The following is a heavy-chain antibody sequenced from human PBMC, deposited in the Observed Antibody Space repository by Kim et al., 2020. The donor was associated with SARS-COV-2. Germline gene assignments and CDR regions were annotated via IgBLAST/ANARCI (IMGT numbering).Heavy chain of an antibody. Sequence: ASVKVSCKASGYTFIDYGITWVRQAPGQGLEWMGWINTYNGNRGNRKNAQKFQGRVSMTTDTSTSTAYLELGSVRSDDTAVYYCARDSRQDSVLGPAAF. V-gene: IGHV1-18*01. D-gene: IGHD1-26*01. CDR3: ARDSRQDSVLGPAAF. CDR2: INTYNGNRGNR. J-gene: IGHJ3*01. CDR1: GYTFIDYG.